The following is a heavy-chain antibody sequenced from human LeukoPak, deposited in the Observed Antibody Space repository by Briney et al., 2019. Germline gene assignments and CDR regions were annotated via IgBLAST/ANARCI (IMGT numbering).Heavy chain of an antibody. CDR2: ISYDGRNK. CDR1: GFNFNNYG. D-gene: IGHD2-2*01. Sequence: GGSLRLSCAASGFNFNNYGMHWVRQAPGKGLEWVAVISYDGRNKHYPDSVKGRFTISRDISTDTLWLQMDSLRTEDTAVYYCAKGPLRGTAAAIDYWGQGTLVTVSS. J-gene: IGHJ4*02. V-gene: IGHV3-30*18. CDR3: AKGPLRGTAAAIDY.